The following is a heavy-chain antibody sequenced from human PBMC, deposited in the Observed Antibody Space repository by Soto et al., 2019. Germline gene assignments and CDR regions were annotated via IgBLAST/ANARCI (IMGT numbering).Heavy chain of an antibody. CDR3: AREPGYYYGSGPLYYYGMDV. V-gene: IGHV3-33*01. Sequence: QVQLVESGGGVVRPGRSLRLSCAASGFTFSSYGMHWVRQAPGKGLEWVAVIWYDGSNKYYADSVKGRFTISRDNSKNTLYLQMNSLRAEDTAVYYCAREPGYYYGSGPLYYYGMDVWGQGTTVTVSS. D-gene: IGHD3-10*01. J-gene: IGHJ6*02. CDR1: GFTFSSYG. CDR2: IWYDGSNK.